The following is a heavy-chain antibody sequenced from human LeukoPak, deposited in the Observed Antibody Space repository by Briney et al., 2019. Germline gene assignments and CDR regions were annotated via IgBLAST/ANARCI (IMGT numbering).Heavy chain of an antibody. V-gene: IGHV3-74*03. CDR1: GFTFGSYW. CDR3: SRGGDGGSYLGD. D-gene: IGHD1-26*01. J-gene: IGHJ4*02. CDR2: INSDGSTT. Sequence: GSLRLSCAASGFTFGSYWMHWVRQAPGKGLVWVSRINSDGSTTTYADSVKGRFTISRDNAKNTLYLQMNSLRAEDTAVYYCSRGGDGGSYLGDWGQGTLVTVSS.